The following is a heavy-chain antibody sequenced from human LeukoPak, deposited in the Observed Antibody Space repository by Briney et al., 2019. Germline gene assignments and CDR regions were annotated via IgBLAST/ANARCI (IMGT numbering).Heavy chain of an antibody. V-gene: IGHV3-23*01. J-gene: IGHJ4*02. D-gene: IGHD3-22*01. CDR2: ISGSGGST. Sequence: GASLRLSCAASGFPFNSYAMRWGRQAPGKGLEWVSAISGSGGSTYYADSVKGRFTISRDNSKNTLYLQMNSLRAEDTAVYYCAKGGGRYDSSGYPYYFDYWGQGTLVTVSS. CDR3: AKGGGRYDSSGYPYYFDY. CDR1: GFPFNSYA.